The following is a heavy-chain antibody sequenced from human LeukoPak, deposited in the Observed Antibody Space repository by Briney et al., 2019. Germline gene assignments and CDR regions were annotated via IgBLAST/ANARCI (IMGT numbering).Heavy chain of an antibody. CDR3: ATRYCSGGSCPNYYYYYINV. Sequence: GASVKVSCKVSGYTLTELSMHWVRQAPGKGLEWMVGFDPEVGKTIYAQKFQSRVTMTEDTSTDTAYMELSSLRSEDTAVYYCATRYCSGGSCPNYYYYYINVWGKGTTVTISS. V-gene: IGHV1-24*01. CDR1: GYTLTELS. CDR2: FDPEVGKT. D-gene: IGHD2-15*01. J-gene: IGHJ6*03.